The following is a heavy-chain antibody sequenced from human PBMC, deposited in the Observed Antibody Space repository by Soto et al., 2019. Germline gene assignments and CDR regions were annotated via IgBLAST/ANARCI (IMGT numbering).Heavy chain of an antibody. D-gene: IGHD6-6*01. CDR2: ISGSGGST. CDR3: AKGSTTTSSSYYYYGMDV. J-gene: IGHJ6*02. CDR1: GFTFSSYA. V-gene: IGHV3-23*01. Sequence: GGSLRLSCAASGFTFSSYAMSWVRQAPGKGLEWVSAISGSGGSTYYADSVKGRFTISRDNSKNTLYLQMNSLRAEDTAVYYCAKGSTTTSSSYYYYGMDVWGQGTTVTVSS.